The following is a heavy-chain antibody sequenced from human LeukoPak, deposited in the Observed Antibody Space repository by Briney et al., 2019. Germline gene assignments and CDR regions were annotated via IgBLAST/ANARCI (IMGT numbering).Heavy chain of an antibody. CDR3: ARAALRYGTARWFDP. CDR1: GGSISSYY. Sequence: PSETLSLTCTVSGGSISSYYWSWIRQPAGKGLEWIGRIYTSGSTNYNPSLKSRVTMSVDTSKNQFSLKLSSVTAADTAVYYCARAALRYGTARWFDPWGQGTLVTVSS. D-gene: IGHD4-17*01. J-gene: IGHJ5*02. CDR2: IYTSGST. V-gene: IGHV4-4*07.